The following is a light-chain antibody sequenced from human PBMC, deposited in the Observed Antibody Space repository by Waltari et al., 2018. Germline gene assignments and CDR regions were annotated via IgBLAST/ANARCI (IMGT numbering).Light chain of an antibody. CDR1: ILRAKY. Sequence: SYELTQPPSVSVSPGQTASITCSGDILRAKYVCWYQQKPGQSPVLVIYQDSKRPSLIPERFSGSNSGNTATLTISGTQAMDEADYYCQAWDISTASVVFGGGTELTVL. CDR3: QAWDISTASVV. CDR2: QDS. V-gene: IGLV3-1*01. J-gene: IGLJ2*01.